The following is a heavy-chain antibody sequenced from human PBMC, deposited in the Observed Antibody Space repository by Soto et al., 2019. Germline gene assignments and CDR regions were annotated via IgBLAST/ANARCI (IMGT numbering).Heavy chain of an antibody. Sequence: QVQLEESGVGVVQPGRSLRLSCEASGFTFNTYSILWVRQPPGKGLEWLAAIWYDGTQKYYADSVKGRFIIARDNYKRTLYLEMNSLRAQDPAVYYCARAGGTTVTGLWHFDSWGQGTLVTVSS. J-gene: IGHJ4*02. D-gene: IGHD4-17*01. CDR2: IWYDGTQK. CDR1: GFTFNTYS. CDR3: ARAGGTTVTGLWHFDS. V-gene: IGHV3-33*01.